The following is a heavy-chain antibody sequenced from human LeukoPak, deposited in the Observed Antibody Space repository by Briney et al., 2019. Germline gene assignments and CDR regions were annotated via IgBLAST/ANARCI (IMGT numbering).Heavy chain of an antibody. CDR1: GFTFSSNA. V-gene: IGHV3-30*04. J-gene: IGHJ6*04. CDR2: ISYDGSNK. Sequence: GRSLRLSCAASGFTFSSNAMHWVRQAPGKGLEWVAVISYDGSNKYYADSVKGRFTISRDNSKNTLYLQMNSLRAEDTAVYYCARAVDSRYGMDVWGKGTTVTVSS. D-gene: IGHD5-12*01. CDR3: ARAVDSRYGMDV.